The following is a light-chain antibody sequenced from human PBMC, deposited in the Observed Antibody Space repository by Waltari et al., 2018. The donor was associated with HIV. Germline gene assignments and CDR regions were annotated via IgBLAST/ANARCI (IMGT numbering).Light chain of an antibody. V-gene: IGLV2-8*01. CDR2: EVT. CDR3: SSYADRNGFYVV. Sequence: QSALTQPPSASGSPGQSVTISCTGTNSDLGGYNYVSWYQQHPGKAPKLVISEVTKRPSGVPERFSGSKSGTTASLTVSGLQAEYEADYYCSSYADRNGFYVVFGGGTRLTVL. J-gene: IGLJ2*01. CDR1: NSDLGGYNY.